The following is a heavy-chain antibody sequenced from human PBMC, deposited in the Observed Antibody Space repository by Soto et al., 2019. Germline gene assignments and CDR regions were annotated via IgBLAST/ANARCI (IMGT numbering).Heavy chain of an antibody. CDR2: INHSGST. CDR1: GGSFSGYY. Sequence: ETLSLTCAVYGGSFSGYYWSWIRQPPGKGLEWIGEINHSGSTNYNPSLKSRVTISVDTSKNQFSLKLSSVTAADTAVYYCARFPSDYWGPGTLVTVSS. V-gene: IGHV4-34*01. J-gene: IGHJ4*02. CDR3: ARFPSDY.